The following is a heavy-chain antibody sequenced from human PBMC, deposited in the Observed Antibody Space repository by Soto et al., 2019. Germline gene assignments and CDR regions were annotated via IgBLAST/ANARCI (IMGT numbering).Heavy chain of an antibody. CDR1: GFTFSSYG. CDR2: IWYDGSNK. Sequence: QVQLVESGGGVVQPWRSLRLSCAASGFTFSSYGMHWVRQAPGKGLEWVAVIWYDGSNKYYADSVKGRFTISRDNSKNTLYLQMNSLRAEDTAVYYCARDNFDYGDYGDAFDIWGQGTMVTVSS. D-gene: IGHD4-17*01. CDR3: ARDNFDYGDYGDAFDI. J-gene: IGHJ3*02. V-gene: IGHV3-33*01.